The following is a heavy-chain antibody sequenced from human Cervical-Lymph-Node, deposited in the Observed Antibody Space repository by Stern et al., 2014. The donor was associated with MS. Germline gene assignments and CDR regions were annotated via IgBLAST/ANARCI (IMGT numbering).Heavy chain of an antibody. CDR3: ARETSPYNYHAMDV. V-gene: IGHV4-61*01. CDR2: IYHRGGT. CDR1: GGSVNSGNHY. J-gene: IGHJ6*02. Sequence: QVQLQESGPGLVRPSETLSLTCTVSGGSVNSGNHYWTWIRQSPGKGLEWIGYIYHRGGTHYNPSLKSRIAISVDTSKNQFSLDVSSVTAADTSVYYCARETSPYNYHAMDVWGQGTTVIVSS.